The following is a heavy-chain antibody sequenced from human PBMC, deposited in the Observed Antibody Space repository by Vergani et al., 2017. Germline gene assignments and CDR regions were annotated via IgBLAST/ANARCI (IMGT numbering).Heavy chain of an antibody. CDR3: ARWGYCRSTSCYRGDLSFDP. Sequence: QVQLVQSGAEVKKPGSSVKVSCKASGGTFSSYAISWVRQAPGQGLEWMGGIIPIFGTANYAQKFQGRVTITADESTSTAYMELSSLRSEDTAVYYCARWGYCRSTSCYRGDLSFDPWGQGTLVTVSS. V-gene: IGHV1-69*12. J-gene: IGHJ5*02. CDR2: IIPIFGTA. D-gene: IGHD2-2*01. CDR1: GGTFSSYA.